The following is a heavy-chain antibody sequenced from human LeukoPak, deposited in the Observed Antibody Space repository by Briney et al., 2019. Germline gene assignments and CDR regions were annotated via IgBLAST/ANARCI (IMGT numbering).Heavy chain of an antibody. Sequence: GGSLRLSCAASGFTFRNYVIHWVRQAPGKGLEWVAVTSSDLNVKLYADSVKGRSTIFRDNAKNTLYLQMNSLRAEDTAVYYCVRDLGGRSGHWGQGTLVTVSS. CDR2: TSSDLNVK. CDR3: VRDLGGRSGH. CDR1: GFTFRNYV. J-gene: IGHJ4*02. V-gene: IGHV3-30-3*01. D-gene: IGHD1-26*01.